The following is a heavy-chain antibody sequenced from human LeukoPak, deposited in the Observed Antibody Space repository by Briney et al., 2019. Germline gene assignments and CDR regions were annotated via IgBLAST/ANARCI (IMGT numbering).Heavy chain of an antibody. CDR2: IYYSGST. Sequence: SETLSLTCTVSGGSISSYYWSWIRQPPGKGLEWIGYIYYSGSTNYNPSLKSRVTISVDTSKNQFSLKLSSVTAADTAVYYCARLYDRRQYYDFWSGYYAKDYGMDVWGQGTTVTVSS. CDR1: GGSISSYY. V-gene: IGHV4-59*12. CDR3: ARLYDRRQYYDFWSGYYAKDYGMDV. D-gene: IGHD3-3*01. J-gene: IGHJ6*02.